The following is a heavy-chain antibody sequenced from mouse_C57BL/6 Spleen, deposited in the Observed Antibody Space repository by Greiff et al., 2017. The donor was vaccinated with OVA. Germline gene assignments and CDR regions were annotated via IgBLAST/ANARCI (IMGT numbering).Heavy chain of an antibody. CDR2: INPNNGGT. CDR1: GYTFTDYY. J-gene: IGHJ3*01. Sequence: EVQLQQSGPELVKPGASVKISCKASGYTFTDYYMNWVKQSHGKSLEWIGDINPNNGGTSYNQKFKGKATLTVDKSSSTAYMELRSLTSEDSAVYYCARFYYGDAGWEGLADWGQGTLVTVSA. D-gene: IGHD2-13*01. V-gene: IGHV1-26*01. CDR3: ARFYYGDAGWEGLAD.